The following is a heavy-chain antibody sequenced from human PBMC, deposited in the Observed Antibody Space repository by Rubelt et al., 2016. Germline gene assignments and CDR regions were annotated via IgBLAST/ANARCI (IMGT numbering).Heavy chain of an antibody. CDR1: GYTFTTYG. CDR2: INTYNDKT. CDR3: AGGYFDSTGDFDY. J-gene: IGHJ4*02. D-gene: IGHD3-22*01. V-gene: IGHV1-18*01. Sequence: QVHLVQSAIEVKKPGASVKISCKTSGYTFTTYGIIWVRRAPGQGLEWMGWINTYNDKTNYPQKFQGRVSMTTDSSTNTAYMELRGLRSDDTAVYYCAGGYFDSTGDFDYWGQGTLVTVSS.